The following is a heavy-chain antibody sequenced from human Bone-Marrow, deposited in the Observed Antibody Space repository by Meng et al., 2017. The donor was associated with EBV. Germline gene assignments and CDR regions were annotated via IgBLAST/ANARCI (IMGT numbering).Heavy chain of an antibody. J-gene: IGHJ4*02. CDR1: GWTLNNYA. Sequence: QGQLVQSGAEVKKPGSSVKVSCKASGWTLNNYAIIWVRQAPGQGLEWMGGIIPIFVTPNYARKFQGRVTITADKSTSTSYMELSSLRSDDTAVYYCARVKGLGATLGYYFDFWGQGTLVTVSS. D-gene: IGHD1-26*01. CDR3: ARVKGLGATLGYYFDF. V-gene: IGHV1-69*06. CDR2: IIPIFVTP.